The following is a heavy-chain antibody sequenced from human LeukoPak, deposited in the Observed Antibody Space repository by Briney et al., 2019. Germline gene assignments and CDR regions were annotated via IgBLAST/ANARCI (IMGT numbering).Heavy chain of an antibody. V-gene: IGHV4-59*01. Sequence: SETLSLTCTVSGGSISHYYWSWIRQSPGKGLECIGYISYTGSTNYNPSLKSRVTMSVDTSNNQFSLGLRSVTAADTAVYYCARVAWGTYRSHYYFDYWGQGTLVTVSS. D-gene: IGHD3-16*02. CDR3: ARVAWGTYRSHYYFDY. J-gene: IGHJ4*02. CDR2: ISYTGST. CDR1: GGSISHYY.